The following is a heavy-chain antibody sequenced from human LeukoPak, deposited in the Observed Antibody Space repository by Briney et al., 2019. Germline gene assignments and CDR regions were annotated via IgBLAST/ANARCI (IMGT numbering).Heavy chain of an antibody. J-gene: IGHJ1*01. D-gene: IGHD3-16*01. Sequence: ASVKVSCKVPGYTLLHLSIHWVRQPPGKGLERMGGFDPDQGERSYAQTFQGRVTMTEDTSIDTAYLELSSLRSADDAVMFCATNMQYYDAYDNWGQGTLVIVSS. V-gene: IGHV1-24*01. CDR2: FDPDQGER. CDR1: GYTLLHLS. CDR3: ATNMQYYDAYDN.